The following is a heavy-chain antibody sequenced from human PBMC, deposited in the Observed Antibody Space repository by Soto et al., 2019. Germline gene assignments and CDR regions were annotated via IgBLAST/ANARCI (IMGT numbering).Heavy chain of an antibody. J-gene: IGHJ6*02. D-gene: IGHD3-3*01. CDR2: IYHIGST. Sequence: SETLSLTCAVSGYSISSGYYWGWIRQPPGKGLEWIGSIYHIGSTYYNPSLKSRVTISVDTSKNQFSLKLSSVTAADTAVYYCARDRLPRSTIFGVVILSVSNSGMDVWGQVTRVTVSS. V-gene: IGHV4-38-2*02. CDR3: ARDRLPRSTIFGVVILSVSNSGMDV. CDR1: GYSISSGYY.